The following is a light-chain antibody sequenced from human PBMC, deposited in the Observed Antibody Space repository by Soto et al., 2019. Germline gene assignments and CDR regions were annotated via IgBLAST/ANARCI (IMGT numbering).Light chain of an antibody. J-gene: IGKJ4*01. CDR3: QKYQNWPLT. CDR1: QSVSSN. Sequence: IVMTQSPATLPVSPGEGSTLSCRASQSVSSNFAWYQQKPGQAPRLIIYGAYTRATGIPARFSGSGSGTEFTLRISSMQSEDVAVYYCQKYQNWPLTVGRGTQGDIK. CDR2: GAY. V-gene: IGKV3-15*01.